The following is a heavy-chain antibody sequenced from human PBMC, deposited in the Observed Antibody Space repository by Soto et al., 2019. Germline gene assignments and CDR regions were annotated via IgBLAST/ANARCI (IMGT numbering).Heavy chain of an antibody. CDR1: GFTFGSYW. Sequence: EVQLVESGGGLVQPGGSLRLSCAVSGFTFGSYWMNWVRLIPGKGLEWVAYIKPDGSATYYVDSVKGRFTISRDNAKNSLYLQMNSLRAEDTAVYYCARDQVTIFGVVIIGGGWFDPWGQGTLVTVSS. CDR2: IKPDGSAT. V-gene: IGHV3-7*03. D-gene: IGHD3-3*01. CDR3: ARDQVTIFGVVIIGGGWFDP. J-gene: IGHJ5*02.